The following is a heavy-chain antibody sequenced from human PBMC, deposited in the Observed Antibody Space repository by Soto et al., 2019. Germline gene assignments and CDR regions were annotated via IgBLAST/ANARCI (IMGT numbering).Heavy chain of an antibody. CDR2: IYHSGNT. V-gene: IGHV4-4*02. Sequence: SETLSLTCAVSGGSVSSANWWSWVRQPPGKGLEWIGDIYHSGNTNYNPSLKSRVTISVDKSKNQFSLKLSSVTAADTAVYYCARERPDGTRLDPWGQGTLVTVSS. D-gene: IGHD2-2*01. J-gene: IGHJ5*02. CDR1: GGSVSSANW. CDR3: ARERPDGTRLDP.